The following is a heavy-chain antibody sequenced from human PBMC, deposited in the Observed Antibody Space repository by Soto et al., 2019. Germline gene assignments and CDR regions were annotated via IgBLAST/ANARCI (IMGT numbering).Heavy chain of an antibody. Sequence: QITLKESGPTLVKPTQTLTLTCTFSGFSLTTSGVGVGWVRQPPGKALEWLAVIYWHDDKRYSPSLSSRLTSTKDTSKNQVVLTMTNMDPVDTATYYWAHTHGGEFQYWGQGTLVTVSS. J-gene: IGHJ4*02. V-gene: IGHV2-5*01. CDR3: AHTHGGEFQY. D-gene: IGHD2-15*01. CDR2: IYWHDDK. CDR1: GFSLTTSGVG.